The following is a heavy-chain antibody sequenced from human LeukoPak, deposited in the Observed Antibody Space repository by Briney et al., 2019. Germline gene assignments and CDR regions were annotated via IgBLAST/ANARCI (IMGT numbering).Heavy chain of an antibody. CDR2: IYESGTT. D-gene: IGHD2-15*01. J-gene: IGHJ4*02. CDR1: GESLNSYY. CDR3: ARGVWAGSATWSDY. Sequence: SETLSLTCAVYGESLNSYYWSWVRQPPGEGLEWIGEIYESGTTKYNPSLKSRVAISMVPSKQQFSLRLSSVTAADTAVYYCARGVWAGSATWSDYWGQGTLVTVSS. V-gene: IGHV4-34*01.